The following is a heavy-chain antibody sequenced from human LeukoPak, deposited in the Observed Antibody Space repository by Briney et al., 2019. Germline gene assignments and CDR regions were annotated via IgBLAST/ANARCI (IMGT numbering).Heavy chain of an antibody. Sequence: GGSLRLSCAASGFTFDDYAMHCVRQAPGKGLEWVSGISWNSGSIGYADSVKGRFTISRDNAKNSLYLQMNSLRAEDTALYYCAKDGSGYYYGSGSHFDYWGQGTLVTVSS. CDR1: GFTFDDYA. CDR2: ISWNSGSI. CDR3: AKDGSGYYYGSGSHFDY. V-gene: IGHV3-9*01. J-gene: IGHJ4*02. D-gene: IGHD3-10*01.